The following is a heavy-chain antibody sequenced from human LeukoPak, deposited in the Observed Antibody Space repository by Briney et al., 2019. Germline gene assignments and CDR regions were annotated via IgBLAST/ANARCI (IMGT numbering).Heavy chain of an antibody. D-gene: IGHD3-10*01. CDR1: GFTFSDYY. V-gene: IGHV3-7*03. J-gene: IGHJ4*02. CDR3: AKDFAYYYGSGTPPGCYFDY. Sequence: GGSLRLSCAASGFTFSDYYMSWIRQAPGKGLEWVANIKQDGSEKYYVDSVKGRFTISRDNAKNSLYLQMNSLRAEDTAVYYCAKDFAYYYGSGTPPGCYFDYWGQGTLVTVSS. CDR2: IKQDGSEK.